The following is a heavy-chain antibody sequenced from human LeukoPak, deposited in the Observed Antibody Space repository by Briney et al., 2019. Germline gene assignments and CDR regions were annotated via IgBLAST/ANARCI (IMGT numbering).Heavy chain of an antibody. V-gene: IGHV2-5*01. CDR3: ARELSSSAYSLPFDY. CDR2: IYSNDDK. Sequence: SGPTLVNPTQTLTLTCTFSGFSLTTSGVGVGWIRQPPGKALQWLALIYSNDDKRYSPSLKSRLTTTKDTSKNQVVLTMSNMDPVDTATYYCARELSSSAYSLPFDYWGQGILVTVSS. CDR1: GFSLTTSGVG. J-gene: IGHJ4*02. D-gene: IGHD3-22*01.